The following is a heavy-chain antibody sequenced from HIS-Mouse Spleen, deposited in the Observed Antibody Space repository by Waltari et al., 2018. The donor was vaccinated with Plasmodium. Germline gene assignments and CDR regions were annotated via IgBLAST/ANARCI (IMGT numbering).Heavy chain of an antibody. CDR2: ISYDGSNK. D-gene: IGHD3-10*01. CDR1: GFTFSSYA. Sequence: QVQLVESGGGVVQPGRSLRLSCAASGFTFSSYAMHWVRQAPGKGLEWVAVISYDGSNKYYADSVKGRVTISRDNSKNTLYLQMNSLRAEDTAVYYCARDFRSPGDDAFDIWGQGTMVTVSS. CDR3: ARDFRSPGDDAFDI. V-gene: IGHV3-30*04. J-gene: IGHJ3*02.